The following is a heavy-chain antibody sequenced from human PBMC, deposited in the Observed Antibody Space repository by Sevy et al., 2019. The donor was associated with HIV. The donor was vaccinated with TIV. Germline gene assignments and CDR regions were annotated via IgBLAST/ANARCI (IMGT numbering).Heavy chain of an antibody. V-gene: IGHV4-59*01. CDR2: IYYSGFT. CDR1: GDSISNYY. D-gene: IGHD5-12*01. Sequence: SETLSLTCTVSGDSISNYYWSWIRQPPGKGLEWIGYIYYSGFTNYNTSLKSRVTISVDTSKNQFSLKLSSVTAADTAVYYCARGIVAYYFDYWGQGTLVTVSS. CDR3: ARGIVAYYFDY. J-gene: IGHJ4*02.